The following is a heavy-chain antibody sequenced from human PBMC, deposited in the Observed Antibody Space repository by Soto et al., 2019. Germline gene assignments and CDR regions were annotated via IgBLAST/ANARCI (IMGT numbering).Heavy chain of an antibody. D-gene: IGHD1-7*01. V-gene: IGHV3-30*18. CDR1: GFTFSSYG. CDR3: AKDLKPITGTTSWFDP. Sequence: GGSLRLSCAASGFTFSSYGMHWVRQAPGKGLEWVAVISYDGSNKYYADSVKGRFTISRDNSKNTLYLQMNSLRAEDTAVYYCAKDLKPITGTTSWFDPWGQGTLVTVSS. J-gene: IGHJ5*02. CDR2: ISYDGSNK.